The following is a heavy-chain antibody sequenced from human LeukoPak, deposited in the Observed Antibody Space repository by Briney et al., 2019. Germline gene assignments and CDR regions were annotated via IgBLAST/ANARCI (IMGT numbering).Heavy chain of an antibody. CDR1: GYTFTSYA. Sequence: ASVKVSCKASGYTFTSYAMHWVRQAPGQRLEWMGWINAGSGNTKYSQKFQGRVTITRDTSASTAYMELSSLRSEDTAVYYCARLREHEGLFDYWGQGTLVTVSS. CDR3: ARLREHEGLFDY. J-gene: IGHJ4*02. CDR2: INAGSGNT. D-gene: IGHD2-21*01. V-gene: IGHV1-3*01.